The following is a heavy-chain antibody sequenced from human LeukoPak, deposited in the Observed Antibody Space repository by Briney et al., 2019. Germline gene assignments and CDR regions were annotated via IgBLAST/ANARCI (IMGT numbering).Heavy chain of an antibody. CDR2: INPNSGGT. Sequence: ASVKVSCKASGYTFSGYYIHWVRQAPGQGLEWMGWINPNSGGTNYTQRFQGRVTMTRDTSISTAYMDLSRLRPDDTAVYYCARVDSTGYYRGRGPIDYWGQGTLVTVSS. J-gene: IGHJ4*02. V-gene: IGHV1-2*02. CDR3: ARVDSTGYYRGRGPIDY. D-gene: IGHD3-22*01. CDR1: GYTFSGYY.